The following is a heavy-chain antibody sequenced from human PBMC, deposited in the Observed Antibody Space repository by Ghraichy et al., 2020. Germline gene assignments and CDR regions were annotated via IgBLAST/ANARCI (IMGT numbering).Heavy chain of an antibody. CDR3: ARDAYSYDIYYYYGMDV. Sequence: GESLNISCAVSGFTFSTYWMHWVRQAPGKGLVWVSCINNDGTSTSYADSVKGRFTISRDNAKNTLYLQINSLRAEDAAVYYCARDAYSYDIYYYYGMDVWGQGTTVTVSS. J-gene: IGHJ6*02. CDR2: INNDGTST. V-gene: IGHV3-74*01. D-gene: IGHD5-18*01. CDR1: GFTFSTYW.